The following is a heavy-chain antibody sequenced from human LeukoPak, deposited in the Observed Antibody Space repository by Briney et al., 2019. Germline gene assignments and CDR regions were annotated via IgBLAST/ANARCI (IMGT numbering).Heavy chain of an antibody. CDR2: MNPNSGNT. J-gene: IGHJ6*02. V-gene: IGHV1-8*01. CDR1: GYTFTSYD. CDR3: WGSRTYYDILDYGMDV. Sequence: ASLKVSCNASGYTFTSYDINWVRQATGQGLEWMGGMNPNSGNTGYAQKFQGRVTMTRNTSISTAYMELSSLRSEDAAVYYCWGSRTYYDILDYGMDVWGQGTTVTVSS. D-gene: IGHD3-9*01.